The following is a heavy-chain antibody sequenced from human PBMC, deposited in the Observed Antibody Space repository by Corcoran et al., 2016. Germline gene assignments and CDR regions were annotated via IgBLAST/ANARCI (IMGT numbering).Heavy chain of an antibody. J-gene: IGHJ4*02. V-gene: IGHV4-34*01. Sequence: QVQLQQWGAGLLKPSETLSLTCAVYGGSFSGYYWSWIRPPPGKGLEWIGEINHSGSTNYNPSLKSRVTISGDTSKNQFSLKLSSVTAADTAVYYCARGTRRWLPPTEYYFDYWGQGTLVTVSS. CDR1: GGSFSGYY. CDR2: INHSGST. CDR3: ARGTRRWLPPTEYYFDY. D-gene: IGHD5-12*01.